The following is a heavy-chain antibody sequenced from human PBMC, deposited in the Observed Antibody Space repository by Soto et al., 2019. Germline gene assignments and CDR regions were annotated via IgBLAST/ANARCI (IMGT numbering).Heavy chain of an antibody. CDR3: ARETSGSYRLDY. CDR1: GYTFTSYD. V-gene: IGHV1-8*01. D-gene: IGHD1-26*01. J-gene: IGHJ4*02. Sequence: QVQLVQSGAEVKKPGASVKVSCKASGYTFTSYDINWVRQATGQGLEWMGWMNPNSGNTGYAQKFQGRVTMTRNTXXXXAYMXXXSLRSEDTAVYYCARETSGSYRLDYWGQGTLVTVSS. CDR2: MNPNSGNT.